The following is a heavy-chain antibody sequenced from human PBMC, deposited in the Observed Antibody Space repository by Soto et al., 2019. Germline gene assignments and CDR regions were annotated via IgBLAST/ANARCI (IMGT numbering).Heavy chain of an antibody. Sequence: QVQLVESGGGVVQPGRSLGLSCAASGFTFSSYGMHWVRQAPGKGLERVAVIWYDGSNNYYVDSVKGRFTISRDNSKNTLYLQMNSLRVEDTAVYYCARAPYYYDRSGYPDYWGQGTLVTVSS. CDR2: IWYDGSNN. V-gene: IGHV3-33*01. CDR3: ARAPYYYDRSGYPDY. D-gene: IGHD3-22*01. CDR1: GFTFSSYG. J-gene: IGHJ4*02.